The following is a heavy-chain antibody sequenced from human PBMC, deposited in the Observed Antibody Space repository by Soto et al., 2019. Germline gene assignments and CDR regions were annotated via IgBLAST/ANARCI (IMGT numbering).Heavy chain of an antibody. J-gene: IGHJ4*02. CDR3: ARKLDGSNPFDS. D-gene: IGHD3-3*02. V-gene: IGHV1-3*01. CDR2: INAGNGNT. CDR1: GYTFTSYA. Sequence: GASVKVSCKASGYTFTSYAMHWVRQAPGQRLEWMGWINAGNGNTKYSQKFQGRVTITRDTSASTAYMELTSLRVGDTAVYYCARKLDGSNPFDSWGLGTLVTV.